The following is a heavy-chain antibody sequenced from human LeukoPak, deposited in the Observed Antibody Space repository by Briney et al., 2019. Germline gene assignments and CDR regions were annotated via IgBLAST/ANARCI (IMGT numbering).Heavy chain of an antibody. CDR3: ARDIRPRVESFDY. CDR2: IGPDSGAT. V-gene: IGHV1-2*02. Sequence: ASVKVSCKASGYTFTDYFLHWVRQAPGQGLEWMGWIGPDSGATNYAQKFRGKVTMTRDTPINTAYMEVSSRSSDDKAVYYCARDIRPRVESFDYWGQGTLVTVSS. CDR1: GYTFTDYF. D-gene: IGHD3-3*01. J-gene: IGHJ4*02.